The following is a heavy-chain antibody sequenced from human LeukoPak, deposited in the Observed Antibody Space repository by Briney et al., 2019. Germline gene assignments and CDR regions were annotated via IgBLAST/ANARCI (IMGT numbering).Heavy chain of an antibody. V-gene: IGHV3-64*01. J-gene: IGHJ4*02. D-gene: IGHD6-13*01. CDR2: ISSNGGST. Sequence: PGGSLRLSCAASGFTFSSYAMHWVRQAPGKGLEYVSAISSNGGSTYYANSVKGRFTISRDNSKNTLYLQMGSLRAEDMAVYYCAVLAAVVLHWGQETLVTVSS. CDR1: GFTFSSYA. CDR3: AVLAAVVLH.